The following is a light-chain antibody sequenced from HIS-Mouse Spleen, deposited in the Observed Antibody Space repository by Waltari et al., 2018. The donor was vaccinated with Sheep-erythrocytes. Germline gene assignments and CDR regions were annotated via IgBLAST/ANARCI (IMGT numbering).Light chain of an antibody. CDR3: QQRSNWPPT. Sequence: EIVLTQSPATLSLSPGDRATLSCRASQCVSSYLAWYQQKPGQAPRLLIYDASNRATGIPARFSGSGSGTDFTLTISSLEPEDFAVYYCQQRSNWPPTFGQGTKVEI. V-gene: IGKV3-11*01. CDR2: DAS. J-gene: IGKJ1*01. CDR1: QCVSSY.